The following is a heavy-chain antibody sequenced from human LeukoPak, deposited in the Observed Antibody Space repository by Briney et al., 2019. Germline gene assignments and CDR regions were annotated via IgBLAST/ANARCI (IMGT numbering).Heavy chain of an antibody. D-gene: IGHD3-22*01. Sequence: ASVKVSCKASGYTFTSYGISWVRQAPGQGLEWMGWISAYNGNTNYAQKLQGRVTMTTDTSTSTAYMELSSLRSEDTAVYYCARAQGYYDSSGYRYYYFDYWGQGTLVTVSS. J-gene: IGHJ4*02. CDR2: ISAYNGNT. V-gene: IGHV1-18*01. CDR3: ARAQGYYDSSGYRYYYFDY. CDR1: GYTFTSYG.